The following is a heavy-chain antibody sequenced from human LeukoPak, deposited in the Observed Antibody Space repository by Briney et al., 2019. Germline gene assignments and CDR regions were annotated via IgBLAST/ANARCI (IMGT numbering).Heavy chain of an antibody. CDR2: ISSSGSTI. D-gene: IGHD5-18*01. CDR1: GFTFSSYA. Sequence: PGGSLRLSCAASGFTFSSYAMSWVRQAPGKGLEWVSYISSSGSTIYYADSVKGRFTISRDNAKNSLYLQMNSLRAEDTAVYYCARDEMVTGFDYWGQGTLVTVSS. V-gene: IGHV3-48*04. J-gene: IGHJ4*02. CDR3: ARDEMVTGFDY.